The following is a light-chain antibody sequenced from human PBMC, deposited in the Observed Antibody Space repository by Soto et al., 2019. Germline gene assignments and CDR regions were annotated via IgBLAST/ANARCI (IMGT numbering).Light chain of an antibody. CDR3: MQALQTPPAS. CDR2: LAS. V-gene: IGKV2-28*01. CDR1: QSLLHSNGNNY. Sequence: DIVVTQSPFSLPVTPGEPASISCSSSQSLLHSNGNNYLDWYVHKPGQSPQLLIYLASNRASGVPDRFSGRRSSTDSKLKISSVQAEDGRVYYCMQALQTPPASFGHGKRLEIK. J-gene: IGKJ5*01.